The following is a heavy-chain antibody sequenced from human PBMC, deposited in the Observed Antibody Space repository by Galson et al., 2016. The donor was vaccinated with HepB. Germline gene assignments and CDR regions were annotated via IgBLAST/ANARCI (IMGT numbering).Heavy chain of an antibody. J-gene: IGHJ6*02. CDR3: ARCRGFEYSSSAPIYYYGMDV. CDR1: GDPFSSYA. Sequence: SVKVSCKASGDPFSSYAVTWVRQAPGQGLEWMGGIIPIFGTTHYPQKFQDRVTITADESTSTAYMELSSLRSEDTAVYYCARCRGFEYSSSAPIYYYGMDVWGQGTTVTVSS. CDR2: IIPIFGTT. D-gene: IGHD6-6*01. V-gene: IGHV1-69*13.